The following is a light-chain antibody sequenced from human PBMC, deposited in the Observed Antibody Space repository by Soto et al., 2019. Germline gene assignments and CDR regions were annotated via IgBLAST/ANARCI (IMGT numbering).Light chain of an antibody. J-gene: IGKJ1*01. Sequence: DIQMTPSPSTLSASIVDRVTITCRASQSISRYLIWYQQKPGKAPKLLIYAASDLQSGVPSRFSGSGSGTDFTLTISSLQPEDFATYYCQQSYSSPPGTFGQGTKVDIK. V-gene: IGKV1-39*01. CDR3: QQSYSSPPGT. CDR1: QSISRY. CDR2: AAS.